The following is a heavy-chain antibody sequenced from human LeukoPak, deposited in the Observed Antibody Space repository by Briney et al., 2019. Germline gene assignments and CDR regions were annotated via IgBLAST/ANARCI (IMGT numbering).Heavy chain of an antibody. J-gene: IGHJ4*02. CDR2: ISGSGGST. CDR3: AKDRVQLVVVAATSCDY. Sequence: PGGSLRLSCAASGFTFSSYAMSWVRQAPGKGLEWVSAISGSGGSTYYADSVKGRFTISRDNSKNTLYPQINSLRAEDTAVYYCAKDRVQLVVVAATSCDYWGQGTLVTVSS. V-gene: IGHV3-23*01. D-gene: IGHD2-15*01. CDR1: GFTFSSYA.